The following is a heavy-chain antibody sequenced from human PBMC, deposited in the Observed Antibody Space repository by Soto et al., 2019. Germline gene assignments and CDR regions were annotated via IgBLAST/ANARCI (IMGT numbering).Heavy chain of an antibody. Sequence: GESLKISCKGSGYSFTSYWIGWVRQMPGKGLEWMGIIYPGDSDARYSPSFQGQVTISADKSISTAYLQWSSLKASDTAMYYCATTYYYDSSGYPPYYFDYWGQGTLVTVYS. CDR2: IYPGDSDA. V-gene: IGHV5-51*01. J-gene: IGHJ4*02. D-gene: IGHD3-22*01. CDR1: GYSFTSYW. CDR3: ATTYYYDSSGYPPYYFDY.